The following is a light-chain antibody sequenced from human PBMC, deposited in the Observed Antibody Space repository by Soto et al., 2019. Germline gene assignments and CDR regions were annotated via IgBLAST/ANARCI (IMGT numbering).Light chain of an antibody. CDR2: AAS. Sequence: DIQMSQAPSSLSASVGDRVIITCRASQRISSYLNWYKQTPGKAPRLLIYAASSLQSGVPSRFSGSGSGTDFTLTINTLQPEDFATYFCQQSYSAPLTFGGGTKVDFK. V-gene: IGKV1-39*01. J-gene: IGKJ4*01. CDR3: QQSYSAPLT. CDR1: QRISSY.